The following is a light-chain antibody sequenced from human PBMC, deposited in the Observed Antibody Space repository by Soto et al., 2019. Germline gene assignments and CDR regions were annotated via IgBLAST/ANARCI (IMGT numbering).Light chain of an antibody. CDR1: QSVSHN. CDR3: QQSNNWPYT. J-gene: IGKJ2*01. V-gene: IGKV3-15*01. Sequence: EILMTQSPATLSVSPGERATLSCRASQSVSHNLAWYQQNPGQAPRLLFYGASTRATGIPARFSGSGSGTDVTLTISSLQYEDFAVYYCQQSNNWPYTFGQGTKLEI. CDR2: GAS.